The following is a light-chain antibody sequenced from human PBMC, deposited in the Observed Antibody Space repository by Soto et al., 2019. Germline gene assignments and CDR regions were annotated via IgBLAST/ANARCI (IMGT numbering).Light chain of an antibody. CDR1: QSVSSN. CDR2: GAS. CDR3: QQYNNWRPQT. J-gene: IGKJ1*01. V-gene: IGKV3-15*01. Sequence: EIVMTQSPATLSVSPGERATLSCRASQSVSSNLAWYQQKPGQAPRLLIYGASTRATGIPARFSGSGSGTEFTLTISSLQSEDFAVHYCQQYNNWRPQTFGQWTKVEIK.